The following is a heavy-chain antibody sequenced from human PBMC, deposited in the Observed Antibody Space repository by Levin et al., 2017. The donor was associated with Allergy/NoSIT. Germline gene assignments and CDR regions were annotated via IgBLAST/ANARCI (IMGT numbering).Heavy chain of an antibody. D-gene: IGHD6-13*01. V-gene: IGHV3-23*01. CDR1: GFTFSSYA. Sequence: RSGGSLRLSCAASGFTFSSYAMTWVRQAPGKGLEWVSSISGSGGNKYYADSVQGRFTISRDNSKNTLYLQMNSLRVEDTAVYYCAKDLLGKTAAGTSDYWGQGTLVTVSS. CDR3: AKDLLGKTAAGTSDY. J-gene: IGHJ4*02. CDR2: ISGSGGNK.